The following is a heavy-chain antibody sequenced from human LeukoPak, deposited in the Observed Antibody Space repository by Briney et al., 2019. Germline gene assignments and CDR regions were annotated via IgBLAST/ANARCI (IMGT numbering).Heavy chain of an antibody. CDR3: ARLHYDFWSGYYTAGFDYYYYMDV. Sequence: ASVKVSCKASGYTFTSYDINWVRQATGQGLEWMGWMNPNSGNTGYAQKFQGRVTMTRNTSISTAYMELSSLRSEDTAVYYCARLHYDFWSGYYTAGFDYYYYMDVWGKGTTVTVSS. D-gene: IGHD3-3*01. CDR2: MNPNSGNT. V-gene: IGHV1-8*01. J-gene: IGHJ6*03. CDR1: GYTFTSYD.